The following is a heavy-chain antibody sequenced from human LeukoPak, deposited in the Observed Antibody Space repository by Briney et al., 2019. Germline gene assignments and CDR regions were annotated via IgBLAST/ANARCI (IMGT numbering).Heavy chain of an antibody. D-gene: IGHD6-19*01. CDR2: VKGIGPTT. Sequence: PGGSLRLSCAASGFTFSDYYMSWIRQAPGKGLEWVSTVKGIGPTTYYADSVKGRFTISRDNAKNSLYLQMNSLRAEDTAVYYCARDSSGWYRGAFDIWGQGTMVTVSS. CDR3: ARDSSGWYRGAFDI. CDR1: GFTFSDYY. V-gene: IGHV3-11*04. J-gene: IGHJ3*02.